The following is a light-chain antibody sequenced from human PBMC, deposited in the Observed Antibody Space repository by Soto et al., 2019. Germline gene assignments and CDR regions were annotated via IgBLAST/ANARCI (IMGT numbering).Light chain of an antibody. V-gene: IGKV1-27*01. CDR2: AAS. Sequence: DIQMTQSPSSLSASVGDRVTITCRASQDINNYLAWYQVQPGKGPKLLIYAASTLQSGVPSRFSGSGSGTDFTVPISSLEPEDVATYFCQKYNSAPRTFGQGTRVEI. J-gene: IGKJ1*01. CDR1: QDINNY. CDR3: QKYNSAPRT.